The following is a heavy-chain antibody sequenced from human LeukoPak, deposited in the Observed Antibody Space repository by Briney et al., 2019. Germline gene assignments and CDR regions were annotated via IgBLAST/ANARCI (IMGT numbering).Heavy chain of an antibody. CDR1: GDSISNYD. V-gene: IGHV4-4*07. CDR3: ARGMAAAYDYNWFDS. CDR2: IYGSGNT. J-gene: IGHJ5*01. D-gene: IGHD5-12*01. Sequence: SEALSLTCTVSGDSISNYDWTWIRLPAGKGLEWIGRIYGSGNTRYNPSLKSRVSMSIDTSKNQFSLKLSSVTAADTAVYFCARGMAAAYDYNWFDSWGQGTLVTVTS.